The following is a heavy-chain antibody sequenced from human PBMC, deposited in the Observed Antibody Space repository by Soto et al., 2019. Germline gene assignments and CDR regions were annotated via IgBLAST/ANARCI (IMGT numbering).Heavy chain of an antibody. CDR2: ISSSSSTI. V-gene: IGHV3-48*02. CDR1: GFTFSSYS. CDR3: ARDQLPHYYYDSSGFDY. D-gene: IGHD3-22*01. J-gene: IGHJ4*02. Sequence: EVQLVESGGGLVQPGGSLRLSCAASGFTFSSYSMNWVRQAPGKGLEWVSYISSSSSTIYYADSVKGRFTISRDNAKNSLYLQMNSLRDEDTAVYYCARDQLPHYYYDSSGFDYWGQGTLVTVS.